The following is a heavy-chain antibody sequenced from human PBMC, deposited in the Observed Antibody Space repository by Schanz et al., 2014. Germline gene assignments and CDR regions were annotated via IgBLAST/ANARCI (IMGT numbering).Heavy chain of an antibody. CDR2: IIPIHGIV. CDR3: ARDRLECGAECYSVEVFEI. Sequence: QVQLVQSGAEVKKPGASMKVSCKASGGTFSTYPINWLRQAPGQGLEWMGRIIPIHGIVNYAQRFQDRVRITADKSTSTAYMELSGLRSEDTAVYYCARDRLECGAECYSVEVFEIWGQGTLVTVSS. D-gene: IGHD2-21*01. V-gene: IGHV1-69*04. J-gene: IGHJ4*02. CDR1: GGTFSTYP.